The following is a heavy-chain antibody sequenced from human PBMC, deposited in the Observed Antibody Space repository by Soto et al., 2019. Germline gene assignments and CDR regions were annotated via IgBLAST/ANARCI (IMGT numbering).Heavy chain of an antibody. CDR2: ISSSSSTI. V-gene: IGHV3-48*02. D-gene: IGHD3-22*01. CDR3: ARDYYDSSGYSPFDY. CDR1: GFTFSSYS. J-gene: IGHJ4*02. Sequence: GGSLRLSCAASGFTFSSYSMNWVRQAPGKGLEWVSCISSSSSTIYYADSVKGRFTISRDNAKNSLYLQMNSLRDEDTAVYYCARDYYDSSGYSPFDYWGQGTLVTVSS.